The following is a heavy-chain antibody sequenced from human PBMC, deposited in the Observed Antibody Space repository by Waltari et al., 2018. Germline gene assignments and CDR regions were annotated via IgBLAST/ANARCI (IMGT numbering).Heavy chain of an antibody. D-gene: IGHD5-18*01. J-gene: IGHJ3*02. Sequence: EVQLVESGGGLIQPGGSLRLSCAASGFTVSSNYMSWVRQAPGKGLEWVSVIYSCGSTYYADSVKGRFTISRDNSKNTLYLQMNSLRAEDTAVYYCARGLAYSYGSGDAFDIWGQGTMVTVSS. V-gene: IGHV3-53*01. CDR3: ARGLAYSYGSGDAFDI. CDR1: GFTVSSNY. CDR2: IYSCGST.